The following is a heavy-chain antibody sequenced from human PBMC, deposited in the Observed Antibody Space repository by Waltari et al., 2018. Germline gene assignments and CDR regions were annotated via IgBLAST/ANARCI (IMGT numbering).Heavy chain of an antibody. CDR3: ATTPYYGGRPRSFEF. Sequence: EVQLVQSGAEVKKPGESLKISCKGFGYTFSAYWIGWVRQMPGKGLEWMGLIYPGDSDTRYSPSIQGQVTMSADKSINTAYLQWSSLKASDPAIYYCATTPYYGGRPRSFEFWGQGTLVTVSS. V-gene: IGHV5-51*01. CDR2: IYPGDSDT. CDR1: GYTFSAYW. D-gene: IGHD4-17*01. J-gene: IGHJ4*02.